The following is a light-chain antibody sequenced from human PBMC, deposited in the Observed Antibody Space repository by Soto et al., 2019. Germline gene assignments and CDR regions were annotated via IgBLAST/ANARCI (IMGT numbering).Light chain of an antibody. CDR3: SSYTSSSTL. CDR2: EVS. CDR1: NSDVGSYNY. Sequence: QSVLTQPASVSGSPGQSITISCTGTNSDVGSYNYVSWYQQHPGKAPKLMIYEVSDRPSGISSRFSGSKSGNTASLTISGLQTEDEADYYCSSYTSSSTLFGTGTKVTVL. J-gene: IGLJ1*01. V-gene: IGLV2-14*01.